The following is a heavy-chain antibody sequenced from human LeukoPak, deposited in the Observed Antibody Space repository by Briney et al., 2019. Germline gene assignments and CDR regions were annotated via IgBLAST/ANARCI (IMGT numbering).Heavy chain of an antibody. CDR2: TYTSGST. Sequence: PSQTLSLTCTVSGGSISSYYWSCIRQPAGKGLEWIGRTYTSGSTNFNPSLKSRVTMSVDPSKNQFSLKLSSVTAADTAVYYCARDYCSGGSCYLFDYWGQGTLVTVSS. CDR1: GGSISSYY. V-gene: IGHV4-4*07. J-gene: IGHJ4*02. CDR3: ARDYCSGGSCYLFDY. D-gene: IGHD2-15*01.